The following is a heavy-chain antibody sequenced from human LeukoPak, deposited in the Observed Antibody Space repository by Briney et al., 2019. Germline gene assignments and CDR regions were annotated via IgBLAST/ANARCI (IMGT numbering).Heavy chain of an antibody. D-gene: IGHD3-10*01. CDR1: GFTFSSYA. CDR2: ISGSGGST. V-gene: IGHV3-23*01. J-gene: IGHJ4*02. Sequence: GGSLRLSCAASGFTFSSYAMSWVRQAPGKGLEWVSAISGSGGSTYYADSVKGRFNISRDNSKNTLYLQMNSLRAEDTAVYYCAKDKSAMVRGVLVNWGQGTLVTVSS. CDR3: AKDKSAMVRGVLVN.